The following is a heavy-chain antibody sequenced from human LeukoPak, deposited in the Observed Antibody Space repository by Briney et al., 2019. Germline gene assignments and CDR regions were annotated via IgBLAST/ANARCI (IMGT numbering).Heavy chain of an antibody. D-gene: IGHD1-1*01. CDR3: VKDRYVLYFDY. J-gene: IGHJ4*02. V-gene: IGHV3-64D*06. Sequence: GGSLRLSCSASGFTFSSYAMHWVRQAPGKGLEYVSAISSNGGSTYYADSVKGGFTISRDNSKNTLYLQMSSLRAEDTAVYYCVKDRYVLYFDYWGQGTLVTVSS. CDR1: GFTFSSYA. CDR2: ISSNGGST.